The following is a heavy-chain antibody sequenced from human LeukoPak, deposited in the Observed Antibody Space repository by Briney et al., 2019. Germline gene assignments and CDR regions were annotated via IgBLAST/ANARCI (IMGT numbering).Heavy chain of an antibody. D-gene: IGHD4-23*01. V-gene: IGHV1-46*01. J-gene: IGHJ1*01. CDR3: ARYEEGVTMVVTPAFQH. CDR2: INPSGGST. Sequence: ASVKVSCKASGYTFTGYYMHWVRQAPGQGLEWMGIINPSGGSTSYAQKFQGRVTMTRDTSTSTVYMELSSLRSEDTAVYYCARYEEGVTMVVTPAFQHWGQGTLVTVSS. CDR1: GYTFTGYY.